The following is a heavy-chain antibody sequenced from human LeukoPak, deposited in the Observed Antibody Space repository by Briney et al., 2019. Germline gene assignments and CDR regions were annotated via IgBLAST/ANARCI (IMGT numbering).Heavy chain of an antibody. V-gene: IGHV4-34*01. CDR3: ARRGNEGYGDFVDY. D-gene: IGHD4-17*01. Sequence: SETLSLTCAVYGGSFSGYYWSWIRQPPGKGLEWIGEINHSGSTNYNPSLKSRVTISVDTSKNQFSLKLSSVTAADTAVYYCARRGNEGYGDFVDYWGQGTLVTVSS. J-gene: IGHJ4*02. CDR1: GGSFSGYY. CDR2: INHSGST.